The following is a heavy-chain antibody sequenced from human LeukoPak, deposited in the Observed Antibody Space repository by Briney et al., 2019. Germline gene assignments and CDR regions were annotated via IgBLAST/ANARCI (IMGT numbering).Heavy chain of an antibody. CDR1: GFTVSSDY. CDR2: IYSGGST. V-gene: IGHV3-53*05. CDR3: ARNWFDP. Sequence: GGSLRLSCAASGFTVSSDYMSWVRQAPGKGLEWVSVIYSGGSTYCADSVKGRFTISRDKSKNTVYLQMNSLRFEDTAMYYCARNWFDPWGQGTLVTVSS. J-gene: IGHJ5*02.